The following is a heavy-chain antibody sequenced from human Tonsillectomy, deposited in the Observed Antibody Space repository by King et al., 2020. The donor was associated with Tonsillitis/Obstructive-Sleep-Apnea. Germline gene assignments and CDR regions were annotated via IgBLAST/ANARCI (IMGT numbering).Heavy chain of an antibody. Sequence: VQLVESGAEVKKPGESLKISCTGSGYSFTSYWIGWVRQMPGKGLEWVGIIYPGDSDTRYSPSFQGQVTISADKSISTAYLQWSSLKASDTAMYYCARPHCGGECYSEGYFETWGQGTLVTVSS. V-gene: IGHV5-51*01. D-gene: IGHD2-21*01. CDR1: GYSFTSYW. J-gene: IGHJ4*02. CDR2: IYPGDSDT. CDR3: ARPHCGGECYSEGYFET.